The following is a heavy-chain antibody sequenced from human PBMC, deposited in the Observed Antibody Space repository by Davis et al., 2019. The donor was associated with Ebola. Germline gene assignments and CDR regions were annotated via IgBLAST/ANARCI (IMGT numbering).Heavy chain of an antibody. V-gene: IGHV1-46*01. CDR2: INPSGGST. Sequence: ASVKVSCKASGYTFTGYYMHWVRQAPGQGLEWMGIINPSGGSTSYAQKFQGRVTMTRDTSTSTVYMELSSLRSEDTAVYYCARDHRDIVLMVYAIEAGWFDPWGQGTLVTVSS. CDR1: GYTFTGYY. D-gene: IGHD2-8*01. CDR3: ARDHRDIVLMVYAIEAGWFDP. J-gene: IGHJ5*02.